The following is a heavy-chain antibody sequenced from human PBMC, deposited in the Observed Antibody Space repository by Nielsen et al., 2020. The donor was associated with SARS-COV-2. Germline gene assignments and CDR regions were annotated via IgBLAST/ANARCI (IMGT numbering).Heavy chain of an antibody. CDR3: ATGAGWFDT. Sequence: SETLSLTCSVSGGSFSSGGSSYSWIRQHPGKGLEWIGLRHYTGNTYYNPSRQSRLFISVDTSKNQFSLRLSSVTAADTAVYYCATGAGWFDTWGQGTRVTVSS. D-gene: IGHD6-19*01. CDR1: GGSFSSGGSS. CDR2: RHYTGNT. V-gene: IGHV4-31*03. J-gene: IGHJ5*02.